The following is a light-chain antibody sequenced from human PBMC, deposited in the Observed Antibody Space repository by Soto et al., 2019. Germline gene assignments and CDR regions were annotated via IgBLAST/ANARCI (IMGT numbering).Light chain of an antibody. CDR3: SSYTSSSTYV. CDR1: SSDVSGYNY. CDR2: EVR. Sequence: QSALTQPASVSGSPGQSITISCTGTSSDVSGYNYVSRYQQHPGKAPKLMIYEVRNRPSGVSNRFSGSKSGNTASLTISGLQAEDEADYYCSSYTSSSTYVFGTGTKVTVL. V-gene: IGLV2-14*01. J-gene: IGLJ1*01.